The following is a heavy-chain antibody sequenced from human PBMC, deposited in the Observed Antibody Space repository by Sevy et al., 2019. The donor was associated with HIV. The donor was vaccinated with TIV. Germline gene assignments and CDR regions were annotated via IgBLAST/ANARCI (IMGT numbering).Heavy chain of an antibody. Sequence: ASVKVSCKTCGSTFSDDYIHWVRQAPGERLEWMGWINSAGTNYAETFQGRVTMTRDASITTAYMELNSLRSDDTATYYCATSANLDTSWFDPWGQGVVVTVSS. CDR2: INSAGT. CDR3: ATSANLDTSWFDP. D-gene: IGHD1-1*01. V-gene: IGHV1-2*02. J-gene: IGHJ5*02. CDR1: GSTFSDDY.